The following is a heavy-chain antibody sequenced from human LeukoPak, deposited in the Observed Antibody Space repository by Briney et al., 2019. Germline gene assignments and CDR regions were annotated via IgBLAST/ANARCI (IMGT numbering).Heavy chain of an antibody. CDR2: IIPILGIS. CDR3: ARVMTVTTFNYYYGMDV. J-gene: IGHJ6*02. CDR1: GGTFSSYA. D-gene: IGHD4-17*01. Sequence: SVKVSCKASGGTFSSYAISWVRQAPGQGLEWMGRIIPILGISNYAQKFQGRVTITADKSTSTAYMELSSLRSEDTAVYYCARVMTVTTFNYYYGMDVWGQGTTVTVSS. V-gene: IGHV1-69*04.